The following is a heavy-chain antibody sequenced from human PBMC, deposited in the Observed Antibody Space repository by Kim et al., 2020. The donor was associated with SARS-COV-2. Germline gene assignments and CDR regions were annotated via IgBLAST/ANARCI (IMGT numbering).Heavy chain of an antibody. J-gene: IGHJ4*02. Sequence: YAAPVKGRFTISRDDSKNTLYLQMNSLKTEDTAVYYCTTELGSGSYYFDYWGQGTLVTVSS. CDR3: TTELGSGSYYFDY. V-gene: IGHV3-15*01. D-gene: IGHD3-10*01.